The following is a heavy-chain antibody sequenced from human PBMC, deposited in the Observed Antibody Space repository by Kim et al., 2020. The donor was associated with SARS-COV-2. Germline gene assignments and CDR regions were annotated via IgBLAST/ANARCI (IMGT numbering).Heavy chain of an antibody. Sequence: YADSVKGRFIIYRDKSKNTQCLQMNNLRAEDAAVYYCASDTRVVYGEFDHWGQGALVTVSS. V-gene: IGHV3-30*03. D-gene: IGHD3-10*01. J-gene: IGHJ4*02. CDR3: ASDTRVVYGEFDH.